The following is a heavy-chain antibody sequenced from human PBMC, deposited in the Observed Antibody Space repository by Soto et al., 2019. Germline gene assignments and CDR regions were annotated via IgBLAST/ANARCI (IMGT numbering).Heavy chain of an antibody. CDR3: ARHTKFQNWFAS. Sequence: SEELSPTCTVSVGSISTSSYYWGWLRQPPGKGLEWIGSIYHSGSTYYNPSLKSRVTISVETSKNQFSLKLSSVTAADTAVFYCARHTKFQNWFASWGQGT. CDR2: IYHSGST. D-gene: IGHD2-2*01. J-gene: IGHJ5*01. V-gene: IGHV4-39*01. CDR1: VGSISTSSYY.